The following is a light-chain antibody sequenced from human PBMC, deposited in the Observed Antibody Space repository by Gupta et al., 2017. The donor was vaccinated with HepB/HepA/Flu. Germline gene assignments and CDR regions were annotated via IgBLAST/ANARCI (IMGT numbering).Light chain of an antibody. CDR1: ALPRKY. CDR2: KDT. J-gene: IGLJ3*02. V-gene: IGLV3-25*03. Sequence: SYKLTQAPSMSVSPGQTARITCSGEALPRKYAYWYQQKPGQAPVVMIYKDTERPSGIPERFSGSTSGTTVTLTITGVQAEDEADYYCQSADSTGNYRVFGGGTKLTVL. CDR3: QSADSTGNYRV.